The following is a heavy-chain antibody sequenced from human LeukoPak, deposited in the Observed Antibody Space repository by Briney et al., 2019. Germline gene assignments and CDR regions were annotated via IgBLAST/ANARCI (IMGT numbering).Heavy chain of an antibody. D-gene: IGHD3-22*01. V-gene: IGHV3-48*03. CDR3: VKDDVYYYDSSDYPH. CDR2: ISSSGSTI. Sequence: GGSQRLSCAASGFTFSSYEMNWVRQAPGKGLEWVSYISSSGSTIYYADSVKGRFTISRDNSKNTLYLQMSSLRTEDTAVYYCVKDDVYYYDSSDYPHWGQGTLVTVSS. CDR1: GFTFSSYE. J-gene: IGHJ4*02.